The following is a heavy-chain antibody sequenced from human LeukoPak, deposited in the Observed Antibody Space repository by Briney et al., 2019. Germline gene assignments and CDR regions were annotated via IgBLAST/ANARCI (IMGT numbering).Heavy chain of an antibody. CDR2: IYSSRST. Sequence: PSETLSLTCTVSGGSINTYYWGWIRQPSGKGLEWIGNIYSSRSTKYNPSLKSRVTISVETSKNQFSLKLTSVTATDTAIYYCARAGGAPHGDYEFDFWGQGILVTVSS. CDR3: ARAGGAPHGDYEFDF. D-gene: IGHD4-17*01. V-gene: IGHV4-59*08. CDR1: GGSINTYY. J-gene: IGHJ4*02.